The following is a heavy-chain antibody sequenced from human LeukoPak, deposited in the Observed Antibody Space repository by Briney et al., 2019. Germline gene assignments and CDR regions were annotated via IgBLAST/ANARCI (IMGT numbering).Heavy chain of an antibody. D-gene: IGHD3-22*01. CDR1: GGSISSSSYY. V-gene: IGHV4-61*01. Sequence: PSETLSLTCTVSGGSISSSSYYWGWIRQPPGKGPEWIGYIFYTGSTKNNPSLKSRVTISVDTSKNQFSLKVTSVTAADTAVYYCAREGPHFYDSSGYGAAWFDPWGQGILVTVSS. CDR2: IFYTGST. J-gene: IGHJ5*02. CDR3: AREGPHFYDSSGYGAAWFDP.